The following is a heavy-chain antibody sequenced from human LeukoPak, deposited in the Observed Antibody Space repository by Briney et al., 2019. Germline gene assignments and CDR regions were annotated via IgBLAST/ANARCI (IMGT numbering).Heavy chain of an antibody. D-gene: IGHD2-15*01. CDR3: ARGGGLSYYFDY. CDR2: IYYSGGT. Sequence: SETLSLTCSVSSGSITGYYWSWIRQPPGEGLEWIGTIYYSGGTNYNPSLKSRVTISVGTSKSQFSLKLNSVTAADTAVYYCARGGGLSYYFDYWGQGILVTASS. CDR1: SGSITGYY. V-gene: IGHV4-59*01. J-gene: IGHJ4*02.